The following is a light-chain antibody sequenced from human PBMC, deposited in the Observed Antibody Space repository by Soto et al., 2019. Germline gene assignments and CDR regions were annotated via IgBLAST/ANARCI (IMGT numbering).Light chain of an antibody. CDR3: QQSFSTVLT. J-gene: IGKJ5*01. Sequence: DIQMTQSPGSLASCLFGIVTITCRASQSIGSSLNWYQHRPGKAPKLLIYAASTLPSGVPSRFSGSGSGTDFSLTINSLQPEDFATYWCQQSFSTVLTFGQGTRLEIK. CDR2: AAS. CDR1: QSIGSS. V-gene: IGKV1-39*01.